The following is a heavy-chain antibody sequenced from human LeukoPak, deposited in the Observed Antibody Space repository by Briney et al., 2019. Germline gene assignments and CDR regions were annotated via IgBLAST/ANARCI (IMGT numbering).Heavy chain of an antibody. J-gene: IGHJ5*02. V-gene: IGHV1-18*01. CDR3: ARDLAGYYDILTGYYIQWRWFDP. CDR1: GYTFTSYG. CDR2: ISAYNGNT. Sequence: ASVKVSCKASGYTFTSYGISWVRQAPGQGLEWMGWISAYNGNTNYAQKLQGRVTMTTDTSTSTAYMELRSLRSDDTAVYYCARDLAGYYDILTGYYIQWRWFDPWGQGSLVTVSS. D-gene: IGHD3-9*01.